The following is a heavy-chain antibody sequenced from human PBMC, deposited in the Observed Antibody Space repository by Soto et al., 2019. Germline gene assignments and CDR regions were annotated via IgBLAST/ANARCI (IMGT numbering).Heavy chain of an antibody. CDR3: ARDPRPLYNFDY. J-gene: IGHJ4*02. CDR2: IKPGTSDI. CDR1: GYNFGSAW. Sequence: PGESLKISCKGVGYNFGSAWIGWVRQMPGKGLEWMGLIKPGTSDIRYSPPFRGQVTMTRDTSISTAYLELTGLRSDDTAIYYCARDPRPLYNFDYWGQGTLVTVSS. D-gene: IGHD6-6*01. V-gene: IGHV5-51*01.